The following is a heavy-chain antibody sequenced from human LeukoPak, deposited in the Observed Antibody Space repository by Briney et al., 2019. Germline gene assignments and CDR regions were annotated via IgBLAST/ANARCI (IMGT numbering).Heavy chain of an antibody. CDR2: INHSGST. Sequence: SETLSLTCAVYGGPFSGYYWSWIRQPPGKGLEWIGEINHSGSTNYNPSLKSRVTIPVDTSKNQFSLKLSSVTAADTAVYYCARDSRRELLHAFDIWGQGTMVTVSS. J-gene: IGHJ3*02. D-gene: IGHD1-26*01. CDR1: GGPFSGYY. CDR3: ARDSRRELLHAFDI. V-gene: IGHV4-34*01.